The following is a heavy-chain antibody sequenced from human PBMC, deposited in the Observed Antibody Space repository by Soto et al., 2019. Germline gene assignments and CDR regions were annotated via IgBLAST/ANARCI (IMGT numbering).Heavy chain of an antibody. CDR2: IYHSGST. V-gene: IGHV4-30-2*01. CDR1: GGSISSGGYS. CDR3: ARGMTTVTTFDY. Sequence: SETLSLTCAVSGGSISSGGYSCNWIRQPPGKGLEWIGYIYHSGSTYYNPSLKSRVTISVDRSKNQFSLKLSSVTAADTAVYYCARGMTTVTTFDYWGQGTLVTISS. D-gene: IGHD4-17*01. J-gene: IGHJ4*02.